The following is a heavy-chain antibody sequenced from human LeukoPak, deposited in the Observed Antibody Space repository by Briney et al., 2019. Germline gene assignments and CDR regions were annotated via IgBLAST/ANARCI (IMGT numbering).Heavy chain of an antibody. J-gene: IGHJ4*02. CDR2: INHSGST. V-gene: IGHV4-34*01. CDR1: GGSFSGYY. D-gene: IGHD1-26*01. Sequence: KASETLSLTCAVYGGSFSGYYWSWIRQPPGKGLEWIGEINHSGSTNYNPSLKSRVTISVDTSKNQFSLKLSSVTAADTAVYYCARQAPLVGATDYWGQGTLVTVSS. CDR3: ARQAPLVGATDY.